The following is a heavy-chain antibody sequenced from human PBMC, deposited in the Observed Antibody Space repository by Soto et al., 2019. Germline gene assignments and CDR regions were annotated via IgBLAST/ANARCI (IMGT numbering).Heavy chain of an antibody. CDR1: GFTFSSYW. Sequence: GGSLRLSCASSGFTFSSYWMSLVRQAPRQGLEWVANIKQDGSEKYYVDSVKGRFTISRDNSKNSLYLQMNSLRAEDTALYYCTRCSNGVCDYWGQGALVTVSS. CDR2: IKQDGSEK. J-gene: IGHJ4*02. D-gene: IGHD2-8*01. CDR3: TRCSNGVCDY. V-gene: IGHV3-7*01.